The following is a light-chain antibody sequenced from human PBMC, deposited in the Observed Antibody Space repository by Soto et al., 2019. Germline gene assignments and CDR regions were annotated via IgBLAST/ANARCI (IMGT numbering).Light chain of an antibody. CDR2: GAS. CDR3: QQYGTSPWT. V-gene: IGKV3-20*01. CDR1: QSISSSY. Sequence: EIVLTQSPGTLSLSPGERATLSCRASQSISSSYFAWYQQKPGQAPRLLIYGASIRTTGIPDRFSGSGSGTDFTLTISGLEPEDFAVYYCQQYGTSPWTFGQGTKVDIK. J-gene: IGKJ1*01.